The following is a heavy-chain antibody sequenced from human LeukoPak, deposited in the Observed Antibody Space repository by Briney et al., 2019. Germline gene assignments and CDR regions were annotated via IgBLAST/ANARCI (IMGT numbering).Heavy chain of an antibody. V-gene: IGHV4-39*01. CDR1: GGSISSSSSY. J-gene: IGHJ3*02. D-gene: IGHD5-18*01. CDR2: IDYSGRT. CDR3: ARHDGCSYGFLNDAFDI. Sequence: PSETLSLTCTVSGGSISSSSSYWGWIRHPPGKGLEWIGTIDYSGRTYYNPSLKSRVTISVDTSKNQFYLKLSTATAADTAVYYCARHDGCSYGFLNDAFDIWGQGTLVTVSS.